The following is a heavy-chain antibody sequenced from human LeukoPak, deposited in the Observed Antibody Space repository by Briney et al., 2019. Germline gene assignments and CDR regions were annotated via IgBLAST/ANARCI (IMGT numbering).Heavy chain of an antibody. CDR2: IKEDGSER. CDR1: GFTVSGNY. D-gene: IGHD5-24*01. J-gene: IGHJ4*02. V-gene: IGHV3-7*01. CDR3: ARDPYNY. Sequence: GGSLRLSCAASGFTVSGNYMSWVRQAPGKGLEWVANIKEDGSERYSVGSLEGRFTISRDNAKKSLYLQMNSLRVEDTAVYYCARDPYNYWGQGTLVTVSS.